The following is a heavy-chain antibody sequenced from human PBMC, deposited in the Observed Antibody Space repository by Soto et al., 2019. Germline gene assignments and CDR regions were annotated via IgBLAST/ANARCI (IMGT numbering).Heavy chain of an antibody. J-gene: IGHJ4*02. Sequence: GGSLRLSCAASGFTFSNYEMNWVRQAPGEGLEWVAYISSGGRTRYYADSMKGRFTISRDNAKNSLYLQMNSLRAEDAAIYYCAKNRELYYDGSRAHDSWGQGTLVTVSS. CDR2: ISSGGRTR. D-gene: IGHD3-16*01. V-gene: IGHV3-48*03. CDR1: GFTFSNYE. CDR3: AKNRELYYDGSRAHDS.